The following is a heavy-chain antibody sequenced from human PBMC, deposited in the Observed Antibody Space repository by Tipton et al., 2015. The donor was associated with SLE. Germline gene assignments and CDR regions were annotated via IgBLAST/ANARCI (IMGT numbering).Heavy chain of an antibody. Sequence: LRLSCTVSGYSISSGYYWGWIRQPPGKGLEWIGSIYHSGSTYYNPSLKSRVTISVDTSKNQFSLKLSSVTAADTAVYYCARAGRAWNLFDYWGQGTLVTVSP. CDR3: ARAGRAWNLFDY. D-gene: IGHD1-1*01. J-gene: IGHJ4*02. CDR1: GYSISSGYY. V-gene: IGHV4-38-2*02. CDR2: IYHSGST.